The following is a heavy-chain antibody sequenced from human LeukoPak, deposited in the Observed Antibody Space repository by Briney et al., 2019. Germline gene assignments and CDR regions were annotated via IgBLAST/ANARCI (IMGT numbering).Heavy chain of an antibody. D-gene: IGHD3-22*01. CDR3: ARDSSGYHATDY. J-gene: IGHJ4*02. V-gene: IGHV3-48*02. CDR2: ITSSSSNI. Sequence: PGGSLRLSCAASGFTFSSYNMNWVRQAPGKGLEWVSYITSSSSNIYYGDSVKGRFTISRDNAKNSLYLQMNSLRDEDTAVYYCARDSSGYHATDYWGQGTPVTVAS. CDR1: GFTFSSYN.